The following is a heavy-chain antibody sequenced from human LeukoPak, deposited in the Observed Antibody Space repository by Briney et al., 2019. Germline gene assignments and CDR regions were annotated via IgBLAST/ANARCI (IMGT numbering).Heavy chain of an antibody. D-gene: IGHD3-10*01. CDR2: IRYDGSNK. CDR1: AFTFSSYG. V-gene: IGHV3-30*02. J-gene: IGHJ4*02. CDR3: AKEEWFGELLAY. Sequence: GGSLRLSCAAYAFTFSSYGMHWVRQAPGKGLEWVAFIRYDGSNKYYADSVKGRFTISRDNSKNTLYLQMNSLKAEDTAVYYCAKEEWFGELLAYWGQGTLVTVSS.